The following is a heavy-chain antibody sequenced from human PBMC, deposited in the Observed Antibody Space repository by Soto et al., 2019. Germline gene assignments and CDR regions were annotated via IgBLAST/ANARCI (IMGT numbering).Heavy chain of an antibody. D-gene: IGHD3-22*01. J-gene: IGHJ4*02. CDR1: GYTFTSYA. Sequence: QVQLVQSGAEEKKPGASVKVSCKASGYTFTSYAMHWVRQAPGQRLEWMGWINAGNGNTKKSQTFQGRVTITRDTSASTAYTELSSLRSEDMAVYYCVHSSGYYSFDSWGQGTLVTVSS. CDR2: INAGNGNT. V-gene: IGHV1-3*05. CDR3: VHSSGYYSFDS.